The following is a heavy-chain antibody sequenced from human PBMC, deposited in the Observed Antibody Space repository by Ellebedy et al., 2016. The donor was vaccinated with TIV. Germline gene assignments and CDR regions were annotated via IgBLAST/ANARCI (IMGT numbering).Heavy chain of an antibody. V-gene: IGHV3-66*01. J-gene: IGHJ4*02. Sequence: GESLKISCAASGFTVSTNYMTWVRQAPGKGLEWVSAIYIGGKTYYADSVKGRFTISTDNSKNTLYLQMNSLRAEDTAIYYCASIRTDNDYWGQGTLVTVSS. CDR2: IYIGGKT. CDR3: ASIRTDNDY. D-gene: IGHD3-10*01. CDR1: GFTVSTNY.